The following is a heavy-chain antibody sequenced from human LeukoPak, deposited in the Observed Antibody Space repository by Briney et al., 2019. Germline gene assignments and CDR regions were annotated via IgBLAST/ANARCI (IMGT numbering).Heavy chain of an antibody. CDR1: GFTFTSYA. CDR3: ARTFTLTASDY. CDR2: ISSSGSTI. Sequence: GGSLRLSCAASGFTFTSYAFHWVRQAPGKGLEWVSYISSSGSTIYYADSVKGRFTISRDNAKNSLYLQMNSLRAEDTAVYYCARTFTLTASDYWGQGTLVTVSS. D-gene: IGHD3-16*01. J-gene: IGHJ4*02. V-gene: IGHV3-48*03.